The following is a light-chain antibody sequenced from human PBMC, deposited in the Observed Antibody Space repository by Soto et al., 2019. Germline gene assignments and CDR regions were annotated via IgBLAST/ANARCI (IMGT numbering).Light chain of an antibody. CDR2: GTS. CDR3: QQYGSSSWT. Sequence: EIVLTQSPGTLSLSPGERATLSCRASQSVSSSYLAWYQQKPGQAPRLLIYGTSSRATAIPDRFSGSGSGIDFTLTISRLEPEDFAVYYCQQYGSSSWTFGQGTKVEIK. CDR1: QSVSSSY. J-gene: IGKJ1*01. V-gene: IGKV3-20*01.